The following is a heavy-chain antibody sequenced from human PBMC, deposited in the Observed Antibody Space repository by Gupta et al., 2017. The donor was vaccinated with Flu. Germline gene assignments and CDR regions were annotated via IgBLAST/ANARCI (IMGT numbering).Heavy chain of an antibody. Sequence: QMQLQESGPRLVKPSQTLSLTCTVSGGSVNVFSYFWSWIRQEPGKGLEWIGYVHARGTAYYNPSLRSRLVTSIDTYNNELSLEVTSVTAADTAMYYCARRGTYFCDFWGQGALVTVSS. V-gene: IGHV4-31*03. CDR3: ARRGTYFCDF. J-gene: IGHJ4*02. CDR1: GGSVNVFSYF. D-gene: IGHD2-21*01. CDR2: VHARGTA.